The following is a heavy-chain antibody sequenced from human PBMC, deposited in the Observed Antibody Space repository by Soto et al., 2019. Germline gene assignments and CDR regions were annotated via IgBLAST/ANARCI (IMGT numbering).Heavy chain of an antibody. V-gene: IGHV4-31*03. CDR2: RYFSGST. CDR3: ASGDGWGIIFAS. Sequence: VQLQESGPGLVKPSQTLSRTCTVSGASINSGGYYWIWIRQLPGKGLEWIGYRYFSGSTYYNPSLESRLTISLDTAQNQCSLKISSVIDAATAVYYWASGDGWGIIFASWGQGTLVTVSS. CDR1: GASINSGGYY. J-gene: IGHJ1*01. D-gene: IGHD3-16*01.